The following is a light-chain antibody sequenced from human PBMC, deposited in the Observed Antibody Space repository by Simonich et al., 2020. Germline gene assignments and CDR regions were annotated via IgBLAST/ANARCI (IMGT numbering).Light chain of an antibody. V-gene: IGKV1-9*01. CDR2: AAS. CDR3: QQYNSYPMYT. Sequence: IQLTQSPSFLSASVGDRVTITCRASQGISSYLAWYQQKPGKAPKLLIYAASTLQSGVPSRFSGSGSGTEFTLTISSLQPEDFATYYCQQYNSYPMYTFGQGTKLEIK. J-gene: IGKJ2*01. CDR1: QGISSY.